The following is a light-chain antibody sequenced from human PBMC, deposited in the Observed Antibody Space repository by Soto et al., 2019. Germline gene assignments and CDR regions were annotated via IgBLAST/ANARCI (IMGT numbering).Light chain of an antibody. CDR2: ATS. CDR3: QQYGNSPPYT. J-gene: IGKJ2*01. Sequence: EIVLTQSPGSLSLSPGEGATLSCRASQSVSTTYLAWYQQKPGQAPRLVIYATSSRAAGIPDRFRGSGSGTDFTLTISSLEPEYVGVYFCQQYGNSPPYTFGQGTKLEIK. CDR1: QSVSTTY. V-gene: IGKV3-20*01.